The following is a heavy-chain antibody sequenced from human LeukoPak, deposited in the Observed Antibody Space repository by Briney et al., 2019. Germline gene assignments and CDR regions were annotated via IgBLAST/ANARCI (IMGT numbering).Heavy chain of an antibody. CDR1: GFTFSGSA. J-gene: IGHJ2*01. D-gene: IGHD1-26*01. CDR3: AKDRTVGASYWYFDL. Sequence: GGSLRLSCAASGFTFSGSAIHWVRQAPGKGLEWVSAISGSGGSTYYADSVKGRFTISRDNSKNTLFLHMNTLRAEDTAIYYCAKDRTVGASYWYFDLWGRGTLVTVSS. V-gene: IGHV3-23*01. CDR2: ISGSGGST.